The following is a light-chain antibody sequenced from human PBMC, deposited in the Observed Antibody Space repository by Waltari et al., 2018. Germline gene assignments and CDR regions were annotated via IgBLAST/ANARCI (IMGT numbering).Light chain of an antibody. CDR2: ANN. Sequence: QSVVTQSPSASGAPGQRVTLSCSGSSSNIATDIVNWYQQFPGTAPKLLIYANNQRPSVAPGRFSGSRSGTSASLVISGLQSEDEADYYCATWDATLDTWMFGGGTKVTVL. CDR1: SSNIATDI. CDR3: ATWDATLDTWM. J-gene: IGLJ3*02. V-gene: IGLV1-44*01.